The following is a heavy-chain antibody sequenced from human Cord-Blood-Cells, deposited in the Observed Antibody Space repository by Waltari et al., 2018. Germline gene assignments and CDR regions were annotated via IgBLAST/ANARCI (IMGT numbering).Heavy chain of an antibody. J-gene: IGHJ5*01. CDR1: GYTLTELS. V-gene: IGHV1-24*01. CDR3: ATLPPGYSSSWYNWFDP. D-gene: IGHD6-13*01. CDR2: FDPEEGET. Sequence: QVQLVQSGAEVKKPGASVKVSCKVSGYTLTELSMHWVRQAPGKGLEWMGGFDPEEGETIYAQKFQGRVTMTEDTSTDTAYMELSSLRSEDTAVYYCATLPPGYSSSWYNWFDPWGQGTLVTVSS.